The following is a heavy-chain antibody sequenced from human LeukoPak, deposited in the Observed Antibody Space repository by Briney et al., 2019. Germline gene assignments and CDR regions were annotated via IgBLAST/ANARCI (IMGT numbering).Heavy chain of an antibody. V-gene: IGHV3-7*03. CDR1: GFTFSNYW. Sequence: GGSLRLSCVFSGFTFSNYWMSWVRQAPGKGLEWVANIKQDESEKHYVDSVKGRFTISRDNAKNSLYLQMNSLRAEDTAVYYCAKRGTTMEKEGFDYWGQGTLVTVSS. CDR3: AKRGTTMEKEGFDY. J-gene: IGHJ4*02. D-gene: IGHD5-18*01. CDR2: IKQDESEK.